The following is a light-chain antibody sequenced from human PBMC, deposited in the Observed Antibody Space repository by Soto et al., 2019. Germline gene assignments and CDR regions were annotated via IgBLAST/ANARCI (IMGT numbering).Light chain of an antibody. V-gene: IGKV1-5*03. Sequence: EIQMTQYPSTLSGSVGDRFTITCLASQTISSWLAWYQQKPGKAPKLLIYKASTLKSGVTSRFSGSGSGTEFTLTISSLQPDDFATYYCQPYNSYSEAVGPGTQVDIK. CDR3: QPYNSYSEA. CDR1: QTISSW. J-gene: IGKJ1*01. CDR2: KAS.